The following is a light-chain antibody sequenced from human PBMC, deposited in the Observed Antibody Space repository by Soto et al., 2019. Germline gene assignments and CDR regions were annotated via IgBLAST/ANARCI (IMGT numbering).Light chain of an antibody. J-gene: IGLJ2*01. CDR2: EVS. CDR3: GSYSSSATLV. Sequence: QSVLTQPASVSGSPGPSITISCTGSTSDIGGFNYVSWYQQYPVEAPKLLVYEVSNRPSGSSNSFSGAKSGNTASLTISGLQAEDEADYYCGSYSSSATLVFGGGTQLTVL. CDR1: TSDIGGFNY. V-gene: IGLV2-14*01.